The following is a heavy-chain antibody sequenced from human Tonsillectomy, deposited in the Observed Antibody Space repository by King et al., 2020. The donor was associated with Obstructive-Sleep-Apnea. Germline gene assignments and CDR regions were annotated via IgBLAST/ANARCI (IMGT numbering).Heavy chain of an antibody. CDR2: ISYDGSNK. Sequence: HVQLVESGGGVVQPGRSLRLSCAASGFTFSSYAMHWVRQAPGKGLEWVAVISYDGSNKYYADSVKGRFTISRDNSKNTLYLQMNSLRAEDTAVYYCARGDRDYYDSSGYYYVDYWGQGTLVTVSS. CDR3: ARGDRDYYDSSGYYYVDY. J-gene: IGHJ4*02. V-gene: IGHV3-30*04. CDR1: GFTFSSYA. D-gene: IGHD3-22*01.